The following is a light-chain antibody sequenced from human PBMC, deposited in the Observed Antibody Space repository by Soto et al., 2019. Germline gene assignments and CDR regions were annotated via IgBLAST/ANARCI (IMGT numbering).Light chain of an antibody. J-gene: IGLJ1*01. Sequence: QSALTQPASVSGSPGQSITISCTGTSSDVGSYNLVSWYQHHPGKAPKLMIYEVSERPSGVSNRFSGSKSGNTASLTISGLQAEDVADYYCCSYAGRTTPYVFGTGTKVTAL. CDR2: EVS. CDR3: CSYAGRTTPYV. V-gene: IGLV2-23*02. CDR1: SSDVGSYNL.